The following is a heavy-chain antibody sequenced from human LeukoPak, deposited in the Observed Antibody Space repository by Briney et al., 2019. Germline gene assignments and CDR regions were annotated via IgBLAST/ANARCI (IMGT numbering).Heavy chain of an antibody. CDR2: IKYDGSEK. Sequence: PGGSLRLSCTASGFTFSSYWMNWVRQAPGKGLEWVANIKYDGSEKYHVDSVKGRFTISRDNAKNSLYLQMNSLRAEDTAVYYCARALDSLYSSGWPSASYWGQGTLVTVSS. CDR3: ARALDSLYSSGWPSASY. V-gene: IGHV3-7*01. D-gene: IGHD6-19*01. J-gene: IGHJ4*02. CDR1: GFTFSSYW.